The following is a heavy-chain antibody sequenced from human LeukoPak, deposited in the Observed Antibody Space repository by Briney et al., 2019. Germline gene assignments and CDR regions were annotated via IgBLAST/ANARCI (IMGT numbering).Heavy chain of an antibody. CDR3: AKGRCSSSWYWFDP. CDR2: IRYDGSNK. Sequence: GGSLRLSCAASGFTFSSYGMHWVRQAPGKGLEWVAFIRYDGSNKYYADSVKGRFTISRDNSKNTLYLQMNSLRAEDTAVYYCAKGRCSSSWYWFDPWGQGTLVTVSS. V-gene: IGHV3-30*02. J-gene: IGHJ5*02. CDR1: GFTFSSYG. D-gene: IGHD6-13*01.